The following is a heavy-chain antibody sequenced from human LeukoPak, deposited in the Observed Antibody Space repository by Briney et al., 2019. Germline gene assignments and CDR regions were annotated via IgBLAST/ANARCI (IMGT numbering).Heavy chain of an antibody. J-gene: IGHJ5*02. V-gene: IGHV3-48*03. Sequence: GGSLRLSCAASGFTFSSYEMNWVRQSPGKGLEWVSYISSSGSTIYYADSVKGRCTISRDNAKNSLYLQMNSLRAEDTAVYYCAIERSGYHHWGQGTLVTVSS. CDR2: ISSSGSTI. D-gene: IGHD3-3*01. CDR3: AIERSGYHH. CDR1: GFTFSSYE.